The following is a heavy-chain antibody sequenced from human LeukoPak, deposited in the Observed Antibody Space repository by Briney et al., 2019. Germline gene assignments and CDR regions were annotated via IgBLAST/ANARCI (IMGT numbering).Heavy chain of an antibody. CDR3: ARGYGCSGGSCYSEFDY. Sequence: ASETLSLTCAVYGGSFSGYYWSWIRQPPGKGLEWIGEINHSGSTNYNPSLKSRVTISVDTSKNQFSLKLSSVTAADTAVYYCARGYGCSGGSCYSEFDYWGQGTLVTVSS. CDR1: GGSFSGYY. D-gene: IGHD2-15*01. CDR2: INHSGST. J-gene: IGHJ4*02. V-gene: IGHV4-34*01.